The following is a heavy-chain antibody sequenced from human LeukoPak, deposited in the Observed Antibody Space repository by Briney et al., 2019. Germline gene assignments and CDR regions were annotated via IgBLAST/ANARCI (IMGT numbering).Heavy chain of an antibody. CDR1: GYTFTGYY. CDR2: INPNSGGT. D-gene: IGHD6-13*01. V-gene: IGHV1-2*02. Sequence: SVKVSCKASGYTFTGYYMHWVRQAPGQGLEWMGWINPNSGGTNYAQKFQGRVTMTRDTSISTAYMELSRLRSDDTAVYYCARAREARYSSSWYGYWGQGTLVTVSS. J-gene: IGHJ4*02. CDR3: ARAREARYSSSWYGY.